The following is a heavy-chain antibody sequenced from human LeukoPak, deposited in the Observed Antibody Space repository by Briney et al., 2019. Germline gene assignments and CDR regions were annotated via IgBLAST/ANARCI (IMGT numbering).Heavy chain of an antibody. D-gene: IGHD3-22*01. J-gene: IGHJ1*01. CDR2: ISGSGGST. V-gene: IGHV3-23*01. Sequence: PGGSLRLSCAASGFTFSSYGMSWVRQAPGKGLEWVSAISGSGGSTYYADSVKGRFTISRDNSKNTLYLQMNSLRAEDTAVYYCARPDDRTYYYDSSGYYWPSGARGYFQHWGQGTLVTVSS. CDR1: GFTFSSYG. CDR3: ARPDDRTYYYDSSGYYWPSGARGYFQH.